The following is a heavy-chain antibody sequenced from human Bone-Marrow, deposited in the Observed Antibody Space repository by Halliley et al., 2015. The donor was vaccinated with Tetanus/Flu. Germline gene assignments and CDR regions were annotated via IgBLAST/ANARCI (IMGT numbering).Heavy chain of an antibody. D-gene: IGHD7-27*01. V-gene: IGHV3-23*01. Sequence: SLRLSCAASGFTFSSYAMHWVRQAPGKGLEWVSEISGSGGSTQYADSVKGRFTISRDNSKNKLYLQMNSLRAEDTALYYCAKEPEVVLGTFTFDNWGQGTLVTVSS. CDR1: GFTFSSYA. J-gene: IGHJ4*02. CDR3: AKEPEVVLGTFTFDN. CDR2: ISGSGGST.